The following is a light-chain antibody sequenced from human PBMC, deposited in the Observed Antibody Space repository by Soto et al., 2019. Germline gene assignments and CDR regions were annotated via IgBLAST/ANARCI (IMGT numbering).Light chain of an antibody. J-gene: IGKJ5*01. Sequence: IVLTQSPATLSLSPGERGTLSCRASESVTDYLAWYQQKPGQAPRLLIHDASTRASGIPDRFSGSKSGTDFTLTIRGLEPEDAAVYYCQQYGSSPITFGQGTRLEIK. CDR2: DAS. CDR3: QQYGSSPIT. V-gene: IGKV3-20*01. CDR1: ESVTDY.